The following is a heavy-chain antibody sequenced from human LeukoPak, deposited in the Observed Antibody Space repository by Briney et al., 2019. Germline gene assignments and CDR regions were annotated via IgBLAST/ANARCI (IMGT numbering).Heavy chain of an antibody. CDR3: ARGLGGSDRSFDY. CDR2: ISSSSSYI. J-gene: IGHJ4*02. D-gene: IGHD5-12*01. CDR1: GSTFRSNR. Sequence: RVLRLSGTPSGSTFRSNRTNGVRNSPGKGLKWVSSISSSSSYIYYADSVKGRFTISRDNAKNSLYLQMNSLRAEDTAVYYCARGLGGSDRSFDYWGQGALVTVSS. V-gene: IGHV3-21*01.